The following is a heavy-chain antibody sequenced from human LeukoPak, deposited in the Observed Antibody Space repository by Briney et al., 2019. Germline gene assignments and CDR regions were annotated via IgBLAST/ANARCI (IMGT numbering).Heavy chain of an antibody. CDR3: ARVRFFDSSVLTRKRSYYFDY. D-gene: IGHD3-22*01. V-gene: IGHV4-4*07. J-gene: IGHJ4*02. CDR2: IDTSGNT. CDR1: GGSISSYY. Sequence: PSETLSLTCTVSGGSISSYYWSWIRQPAGKGLEWIGRIDTSGNTNYKPSLKSRVTMSVDTSKNQFSLKLSSVTAADTAVYYCARVRFFDSSVLTRKRSYYFDYWGQGTLVTVSS.